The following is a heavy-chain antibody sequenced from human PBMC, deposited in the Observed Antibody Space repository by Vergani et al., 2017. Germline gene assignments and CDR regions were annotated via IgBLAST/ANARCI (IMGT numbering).Heavy chain of an antibody. J-gene: IGHJ4*02. V-gene: IGHV4-59*02. CDR2: VSFRGDT. D-gene: IGHD3-10*01. Sequence: QVKLQESGPGLGKPSETLSLTCTVSGASVNSYYWSWIRQPPGKGLEWMGYVSFRGDTLYDPSVKGRMTISLNTSSNQFSLYLTSVTAADTAVYYCARSRIYYGAGSPDYWVQGTLVTVSS. CDR1: GASVNSYY. CDR3: ARSRIYYGAGSPDY.